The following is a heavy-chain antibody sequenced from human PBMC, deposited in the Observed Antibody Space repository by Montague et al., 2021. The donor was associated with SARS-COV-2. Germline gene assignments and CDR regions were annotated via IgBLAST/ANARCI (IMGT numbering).Heavy chain of an antibody. D-gene: IGHD3-3*01. J-gene: IGHJ6*02. CDR1: GGSVSSGNYY. CDR3: ARDPWRITIFGVVTRYGMDV. V-gene: IGHV4-61*01. Sequence: SETLSLTCIVSGGSVSSGNYYWIWIRQPPGKGLEWIGYNYYSGGTNYNPSLKSRVTISVDTSKNQFSLKLSSVTAAATAVYYCARDPWRITIFGVVTRYGMDVWGQGTPVTVSS. CDR2: NYYSGGT.